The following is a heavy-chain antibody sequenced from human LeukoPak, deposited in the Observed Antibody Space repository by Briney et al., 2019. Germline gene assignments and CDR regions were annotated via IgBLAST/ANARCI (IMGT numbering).Heavy chain of an antibody. J-gene: IGHJ4*02. CDR2: ISGTADST. V-gene: IGHV3-23*01. Sequence: GGSLRLSCAASGFTFSSSGMSWVRQAPGKGLEWVSSISGTADSTYYADSVKGRFTISRDNSKNTLYLQMNSLRVEDTAVYYCAKGGGYCGGDCFFYFDNWGQGTLVTVSS. CDR1: GFTFSSSG. CDR3: AKGGGYCGGDCFFYFDN. D-gene: IGHD2-21*02.